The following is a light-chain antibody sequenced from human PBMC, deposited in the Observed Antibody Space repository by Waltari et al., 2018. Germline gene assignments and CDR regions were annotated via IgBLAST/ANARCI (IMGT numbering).Light chain of an antibody. CDR1: QGPVHSDGNTY. J-gene: IGKJ5*01. CDR3: MQGTHRPFT. V-gene: IGKV2-30*02. Sequence: DVVMTQSPLSLPVTLGQTASISCSSSQGPVHSDGNTYLYWFYQGPGESPWRLIYRVSNRDCGVPDRCSGSGSGTYFTLRIGRVEGEDGGVYYCMQGTHRPFTFGQGTRLEIK. CDR2: RVS.